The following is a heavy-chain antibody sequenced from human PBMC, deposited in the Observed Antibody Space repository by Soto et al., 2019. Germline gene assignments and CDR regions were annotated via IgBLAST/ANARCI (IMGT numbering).Heavy chain of an antibody. D-gene: IGHD3-3*01. CDR2: INHSGST. CDR1: GGSFSGYY. Sequence: QVQLQQWGAGLLKPSETLSLTCAVYGGSFSGYYWSWIRQPPGKGLEWIGEINHSGSTNYNPSLKSRVTISVDTSKNQFSLKLSSVTAADTAVYYCARVLRPPPARTIFGVVLYPFDYWGQGTLVTVSS. J-gene: IGHJ4*02. CDR3: ARVLRPPPARTIFGVVLYPFDY. V-gene: IGHV4-34*01.